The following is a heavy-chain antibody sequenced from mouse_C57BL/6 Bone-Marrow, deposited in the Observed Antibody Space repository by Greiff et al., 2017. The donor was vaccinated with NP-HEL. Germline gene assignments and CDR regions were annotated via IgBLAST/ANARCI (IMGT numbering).Heavy chain of an antibody. V-gene: IGHV1-66*01. D-gene: IGHD2-5*01. Sequence: VQLQQSGPELVKPGASVKISCKASGYSFTSYYIHWVKQRPGQGLEWIGWIYPGSGNTKYNEKFKGKATLTADTSSSTAYMQLSSLTSEDSAVYYCARDSNYGRWGWWGQGTLVTVSA. CDR1: GYSFTSYY. CDR3: ARDSNYGRWGW. CDR2: IYPGSGNT. J-gene: IGHJ3*02.